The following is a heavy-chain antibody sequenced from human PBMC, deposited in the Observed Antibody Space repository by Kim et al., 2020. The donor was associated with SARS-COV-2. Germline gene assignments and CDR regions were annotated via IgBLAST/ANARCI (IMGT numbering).Heavy chain of an antibody. CDR2: INPNSGGT. V-gene: IGHV1-2*02. CDR3: ARDLGSIQLWLLYYFDY. J-gene: IGHJ4*02. D-gene: IGHD5-18*01. Sequence: ASVKVSCKASGYTFTGYYMHWVRQAPGQGLEWMGWINPNSGGTNYAQKFQGRVTMTRDTSISTAYMELSRLRSDDTAVYYCARDLGSIQLWLLYYFDYWGQGTLVTVSS. CDR1: GYTFTGYY.